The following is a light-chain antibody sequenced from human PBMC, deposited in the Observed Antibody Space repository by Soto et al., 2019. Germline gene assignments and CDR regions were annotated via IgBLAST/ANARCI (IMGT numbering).Light chain of an antibody. CDR3: QQRSGWPPSLT. CDR1: RNVRTY. CDR2: DAS. Sequence: EVVLTQSPAILSLSPGERATLSCRASRNVRTYLAWYQQKPGQSPRLLISDASNRATGVPARFSGSGSGTDFTLTISSLEPEDFAVYYCQQRSGWPPSLTFGGGTKVEIK. V-gene: IGKV3-11*01. J-gene: IGKJ4*01.